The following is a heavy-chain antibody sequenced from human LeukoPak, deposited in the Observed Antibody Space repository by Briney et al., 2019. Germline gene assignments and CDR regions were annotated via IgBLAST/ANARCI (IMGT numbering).Heavy chain of an antibody. V-gene: IGHV4-59*01. D-gene: IGHD5-24*01. CDR1: GGSLSGYY. CDR3: ARFRWLQPFDY. Sequence: SETLSLTCTVSGGSLSGYYWSWIRQPPGKGLEWIGYIYYSGTTNYNPSLKSRVTLSVDTSKNQFSLKLSSVTAADTAVYYCARFRWLQPFDYWGQGTLVTVSS. J-gene: IGHJ4*02. CDR2: IYYSGTT.